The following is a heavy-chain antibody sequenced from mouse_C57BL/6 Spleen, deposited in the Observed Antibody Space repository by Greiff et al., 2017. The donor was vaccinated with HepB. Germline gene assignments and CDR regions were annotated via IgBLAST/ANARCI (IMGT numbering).Heavy chain of an antibody. CDR2: INPNNGGT. CDR3: ARVSDEYAGFAWLAY. CDR1: GYTFTDYN. D-gene: IGHD5-1*01. Sequence: EVQLQQSGPELVKPGASVKMSCKASGYTFTDYNMHWVKQSHGKSLEWIGYINPNNGGTSYNQKFKGKATLTVNKSSSTAYMELRSLTSEDYAVFYCARVSDEYAGFAWLAYWGQGALVTVAA. J-gene: IGHJ3*01. V-gene: IGHV1-22*01.